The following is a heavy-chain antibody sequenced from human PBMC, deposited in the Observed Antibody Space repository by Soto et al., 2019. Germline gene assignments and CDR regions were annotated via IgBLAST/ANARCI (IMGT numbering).Heavy chain of an antibody. Sequence: SETLSLTCAVSGGSISSGCYSWSWIRQPPGKGLEWIGYIYHSGSTYYNPSLKSRVTISVDRSKNQFSLKLSSVTAADTAVYYCARDLSARGYSYGYEWWFDPWGQGTLVTVSS. CDR2: IYHSGST. CDR3: ARDLSARGYSYGYEWWFDP. D-gene: IGHD5-18*01. V-gene: IGHV4-30-2*01. J-gene: IGHJ5*02. CDR1: GGSISSGCYS.